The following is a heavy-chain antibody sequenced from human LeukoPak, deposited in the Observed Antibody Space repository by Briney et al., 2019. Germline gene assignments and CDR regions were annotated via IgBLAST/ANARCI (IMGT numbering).Heavy chain of an antibody. J-gene: IGHJ4*02. CDR1: GGSINNYF. CDR3: ARAAGYCSGGTCYDY. CDR2: IYYSGST. V-gene: IGHV4-59*01. Sequence: KSSETLSLTCTVSGGSINNYFWTSIRQPPGKRLEWVGSIYYSGSTNYNPSLKSRLTISVDTSKKQLSLKLSSVTAADTAVYYCARAAGYCSGGTCYDYWGQGTLVTVSS. D-gene: IGHD2-15*01.